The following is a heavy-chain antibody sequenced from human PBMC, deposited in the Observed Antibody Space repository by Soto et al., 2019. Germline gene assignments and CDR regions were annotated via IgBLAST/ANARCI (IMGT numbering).Heavy chain of an antibody. CDR1: NFSISSGYY. V-gene: IGHV4-38-2*02. CDR2: IYHTGHT. Sequence: SETLSLTCIVSNFSISSGYYWGWIRQSPGKGLEWIATIYHTGHTYYSPSFQGQVTISADKSISTAYLQWSSLKASDTAMYYCARRKIAAAGGIDYWGQGTLVTVSS. CDR3: ARRKIAAAGGIDY. J-gene: IGHJ4*02. D-gene: IGHD6-13*01.